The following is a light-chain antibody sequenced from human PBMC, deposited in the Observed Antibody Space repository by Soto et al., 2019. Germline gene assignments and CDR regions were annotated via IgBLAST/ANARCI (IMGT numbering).Light chain of an antibody. CDR1: QSLRSGD. CDR2: GAS. J-gene: IGKJ1*01. V-gene: IGKV3-20*01. CDR3: QQYGSSPKT. Sequence: PGESATLSRRASQSLRSGDLACDQQIPGLAPGLLIYGASSRATGIPDGFSGSGSGTDFNLTISRLEPEDFAVYYCQQYGSSPKTFGQGTKVDIK.